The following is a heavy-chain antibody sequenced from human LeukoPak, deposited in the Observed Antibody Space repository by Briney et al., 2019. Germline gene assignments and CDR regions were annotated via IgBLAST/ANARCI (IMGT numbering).Heavy chain of an antibody. V-gene: IGHV3-23*01. D-gene: IGHD6-6*01. CDR2: ISGSGGST. J-gene: IGHJ4*02. Sequence: PGGSLRLSCAASGFTCSSYAMSLVRQAPGKGLEWASAISGSGGSTYYADSVKGRFTISRDNSKNTLYLQMNSLRAEDTAVYYCAKLGQYSSSFDYWGQGTLVTVSS. CDR1: GFTCSSYA. CDR3: AKLGQYSSSFDY.